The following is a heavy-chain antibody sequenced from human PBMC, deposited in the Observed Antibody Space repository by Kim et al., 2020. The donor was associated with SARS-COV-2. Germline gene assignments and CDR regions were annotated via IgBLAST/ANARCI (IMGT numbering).Heavy chain of an antibody. D-gene: IGHD1-1*01. CDR1: GGSISSSSYY. V-gene: IGHV4-39*01. Sequence: SETLSLTCTVSGGSISSSSYYWGWIRQPPGKGLEWIGSIYYSGSTYYNPSLKSRVTISVDTSKNQFSLKLSSVTAADTAVYYCASWAGTGFDYWGQGTLVTVSS. CDR2: IYYSGST. J-gene: IGHJ4*02. CDR3: ASWAGTGFDY.